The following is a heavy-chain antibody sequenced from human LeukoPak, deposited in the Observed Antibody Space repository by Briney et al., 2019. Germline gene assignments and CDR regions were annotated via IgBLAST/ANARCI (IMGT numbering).Heavy chain of an antibody. CDR3: ARSGPKYYYYYMDV. Sequence: SETLSLTSAGYGGSFSGYYWSRIRQPPGKGREWGGEINHSGSTNYNPSLKSRVTISVDTSKNQFSLKLSSVTAADTAVYYCARSGPKYYYYYMDVWGKGTTVTVSS. CDR1: GGSFSGYY. J-gene: IGHJ6*03. V-gene: IGHV4-34*01. CDR2: INHSGST.